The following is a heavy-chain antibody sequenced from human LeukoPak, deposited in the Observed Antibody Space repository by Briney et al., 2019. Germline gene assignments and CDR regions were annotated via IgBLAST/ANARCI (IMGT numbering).Heavy chain of an antibody. V-gene: IGHV3-9*01. CDR1: GFTFDDYA. Sequence: GGSLRLSCAASGFTFDDYAMHWVRPAPGKGLEWVSGISWNSGSIGYADSVKGRFTISRDNAKNSLYLQMNSLRAEDTALYYCAKGTVAGLDYWGQGTLVTVSS. D-gene: IGHD6-19*01. J-gene: IGHJ4*02. CDR3: AKGTVAGLDY. CDR2: ISWNSGSI.